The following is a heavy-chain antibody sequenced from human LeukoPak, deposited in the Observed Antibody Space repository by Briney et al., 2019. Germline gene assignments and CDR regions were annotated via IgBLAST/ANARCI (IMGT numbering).Heavy chain of an antibody. D-gene: IGHD3-9*01. J-gene: IGHJ4*02. CDR3: GGRPYFDILAGSQMWGTVDH. CDR1: NGTFSGYY. Sequence: PSETLSLTCGVYNGTFSGYYWTWIRQPPGRGLEWIGDISHSGSSHYNPSPKSRLSMSVDTSKNQFSLTLTAVTAADTAVYYCGGRPYFDILAGSQMWGTVDHWGQGALVTVSS. V-gene: IGHV4-34*08. CDR2: ISHSGSS.